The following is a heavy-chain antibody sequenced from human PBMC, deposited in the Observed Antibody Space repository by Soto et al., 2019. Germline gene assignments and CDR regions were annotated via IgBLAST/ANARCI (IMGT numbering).Heavy chain of an antibody. CDR3: ASLGVSGYYYYGMDV. CDR2: IYYSGST. CDR1: GGSISSGDYY. Sequence: SSETLSLTCTVSGGSISSGDYYWSWIRQPPGKGLEWIGYIYYSGSTYYNPSLKSRVTISVDTSKNQFSLKLSSVTAADTAVYYCASLGVSGYYYYGMDVWGQGTTVTVSS. J-gene: IGHJ6*02. D-gene: IGHD3-16*01. V-gene: IGHV4-30-4*01.